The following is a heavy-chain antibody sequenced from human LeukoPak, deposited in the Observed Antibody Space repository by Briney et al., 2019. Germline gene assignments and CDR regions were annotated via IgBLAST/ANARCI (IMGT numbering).Heavy chain of an antibody. CDR1: GFTFNIYG. CDR2: ISGPGGST. V-gene: IGHV3-23*01. CDR3: AKLSSGDYLASAFDY. D-gene: IGHD4-17*01. J-gene: IGHJ4*02. Sequence: GGSLRLSCAASGFTFNIYGMSWVRQAPGKGLEWVSGISGPGGSTYYADSVKGRFTISRDNSKNTLYLEMNSLRAEDTAVYYCAKLSSGDYLASAFDYWGQGTLVTVSS.